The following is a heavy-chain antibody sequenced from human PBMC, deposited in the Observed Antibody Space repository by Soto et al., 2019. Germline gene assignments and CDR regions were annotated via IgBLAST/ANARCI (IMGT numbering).Heavy chain of an antibody. CDR1: GFMFGSYW. J-gene: IGHJ4*02. Sequence: GGSLRLSCTASGFMFGSYWMTWVRHVPGKGLQWVANIKRDGSEKYYVDFVKGRFTISRDNADNSVFLDMNNLRVDDTATYYCARVRATDYEIDYWGQGALVSVSS. CDR2: IKRDGSEK. V-gene: IGHV3-7*03. D-gene: IGHD4-17*01. CDR3: ARVRATDYEIDY.